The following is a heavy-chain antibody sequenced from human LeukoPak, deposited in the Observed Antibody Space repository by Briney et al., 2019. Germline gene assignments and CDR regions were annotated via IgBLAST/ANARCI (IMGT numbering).Heavy chain of an antibody. CDR1: GYTFTSYG. V-gene: IGHV1-18*04. J-gene: IGHJ6*04. CDR2: INPNNGST. Sequence: ASVKVSCKASGYTFTSYGISWVRQAPGQGLEWMGWINPNNGSTSYAQKLQGRVTMTTDTSTSTAYMELRSLRSDDTAVYYCARAPYCGSGSCYAGYYYYGMDVWGKGTTVTVSS. CDR3: ARAPYCGSGSCYAGYYYYGMDV. D-gene: IGHD2-15*01.